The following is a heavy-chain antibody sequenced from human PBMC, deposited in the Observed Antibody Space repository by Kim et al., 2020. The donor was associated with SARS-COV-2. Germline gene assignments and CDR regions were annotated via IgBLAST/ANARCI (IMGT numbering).Heavy chain of an antibody. V-gene: IGHV4-39*01. D-gene: IGHD5-18*01. CDR3: ARRDTAMVEGGGPIDY. J-gene: IGHJ4*02. Sequence: SLKSRVTISVDTSKNQFSLKLSSVTAADTAVYYCARRDTAMVEGGGPIDYWGQGTLVTVSS.